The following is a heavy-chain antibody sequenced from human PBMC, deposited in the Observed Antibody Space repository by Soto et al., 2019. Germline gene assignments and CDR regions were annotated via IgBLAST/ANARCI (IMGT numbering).Heavy chain of an antibody. J-gene: IGHJ5*02. CDR2: IYHSGST. V-gene: IGHV4-4*02. Sequence: PSETRSRTCAVSGGSISSSNWWSLFRQPPGKGLEWIGEIYHSGSTNYNPSLKSRVTISVDKSKNQFSLKLSSVTAADTAVYYCARDLFWPMGWFDPWGQGTLVTVSS. CDR3: ARDLFWPMGWFDP. CDR1: GGSISSSNW. D-gene: IGHD3-3*01.